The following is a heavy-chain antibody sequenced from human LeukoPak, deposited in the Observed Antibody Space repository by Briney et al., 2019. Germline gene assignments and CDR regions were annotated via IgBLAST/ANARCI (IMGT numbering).Heavy chain of an antibody. CDR3: ARGHVEDADDY. CDR1: GYTFTRYD. Sequence: ASVKVSCKASGYTFTRYDINWVRQATGQGLEWMGWMNPNSGNTGYAQKFQGRVNITRNTTISTAYMELSSLRFEDTAVYYCARGHVEDADDYWGQGTLVTVSS. V-gene: IGHV1-8*01. CDR2: MNPNSGNT. J-gene: IGHJ4*02.